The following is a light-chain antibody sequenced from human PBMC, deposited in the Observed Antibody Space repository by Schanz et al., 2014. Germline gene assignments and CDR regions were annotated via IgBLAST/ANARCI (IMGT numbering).Light chain of an antibody. Sequence: IVMTQSPATLSVSPGERASLSCRASQSVNSNLAWYQQKPGQAPRLLIYGASTRATGIPARFSGSGSGSGFNLTISSLQSEDFAVYYCQQYNNWQRTFGQGTKVEIK. CDR2: GAS. CDR3: QQYNNWQRT. V-gene: IGKV3-15*01. CDR1: QSVNSN. J-gene: IGKJ1*01.